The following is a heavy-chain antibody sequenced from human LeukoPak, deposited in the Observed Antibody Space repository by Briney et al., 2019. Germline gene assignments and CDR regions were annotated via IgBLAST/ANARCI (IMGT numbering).Heavy chain of an antibody. D-gene: IGHD4-17*01. J-gene: IGHJ4*02. CDR2: ISAYNGNT. CDR1: GYTFTSYG. V-gene: IGHV1-18*01. CDR3: ARDARSTVTTWPVDY. Sequence: ASVKVSCKASGYTFTSYGISWVRQAPGQGLEWMGWISAYNGNTNYAQKLQGRVTMTTDTSTSTAYMELRSLRSDDTAVYYCARDARSTVTTWPVDYWGQGTLVTVSS.